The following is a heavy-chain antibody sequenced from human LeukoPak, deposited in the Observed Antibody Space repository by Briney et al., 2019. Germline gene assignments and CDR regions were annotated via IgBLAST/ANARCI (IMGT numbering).Heavy chain of an antibody. J-gene: IGHJ5*02. Sequence: QPGGSLRLSCAASGFTFSSYAMSWVRQAPGKGLEWVANIREEGGQEYYVDSVKGRFTISKNSAKNSLYLQMNTLRVEDTAMYYCASLDTAKQPLANHWGQGTLVTVSS. CDR1: GFTFSSYA. V-gene: IGHV3-7*03. CDR2: IREEGGQE. D-gene: IGHD5-18*01. CDR3: ASLDTAKQPLANH.